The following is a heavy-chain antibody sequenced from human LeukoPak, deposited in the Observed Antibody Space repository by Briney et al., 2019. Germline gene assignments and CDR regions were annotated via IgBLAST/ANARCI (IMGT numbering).Heavy chain of an antibody. Sequence: ASVKVSCKTSGYRFTGYYMHWVRQAPGQGLEWMGWINPNSGGTNYAQKFQGRVTMTRDTSISTAYMELSRLRSDDTAVYYCAREVYYDSSGSTFDIWGQGTMVTVSS. CDR1: GYRFTGYY. CDR2: INPNSGGT. V-gene: IGHV1-2*02. D-gene: IGHD3-22*01. CDR3: AREVYYDSSGSTFDI. J-gene: IGHJ3*02.